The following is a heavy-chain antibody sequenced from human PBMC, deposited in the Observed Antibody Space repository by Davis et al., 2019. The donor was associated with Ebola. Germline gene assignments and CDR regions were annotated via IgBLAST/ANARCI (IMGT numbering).Heavy chain of an antibody. D-gene: IGHD3-22*01. J-gene: IGHJ4*02. Sequence: GESLKISCAASGFTFSSYSMNLIRQAPGKGLEWVSYIRGGSGEIHYADSVKGRFTISRDNAKNSLYLQMNSLRAEDTAVYYCARRYYDTSGYPFDYWGQGTLVTVSS. CDR1: GFTFSSYS. CDR2: IRGGSGEI. V-gene: IGHV3-21*05. CDR3: ARRYYDTSGYPFDY.